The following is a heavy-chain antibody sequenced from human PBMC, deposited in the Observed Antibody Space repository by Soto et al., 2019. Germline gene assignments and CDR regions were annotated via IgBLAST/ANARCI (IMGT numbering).Heavy chain of an antibody. V-gene: IGHV4-34*01. Sequence: QVQLQQWGAGLLKPSETLSLTCAVYGGSFSGYYWSWIRQPPGKGLEWIGEINHSGSTNYNPSLKSRVTISVDTSKNQFSLKLSSVTAADTAVYYCARVGCSRTSCYFRSSAEYFQHWGQGTLVTVSS. J-gene: IGHJ1*01. CDR3: ARVGCSRTSCYFRSSAEYFQH. D-gene: IGHD2-2*01. CDR1: GGSFSGYY. CDR2: INHSGST.